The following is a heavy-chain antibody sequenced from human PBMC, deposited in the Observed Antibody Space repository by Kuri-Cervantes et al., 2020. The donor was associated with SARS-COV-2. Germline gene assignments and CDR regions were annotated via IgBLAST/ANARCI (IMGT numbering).Heavy chain of an antibody. CDR3: AKASRDSVVVPAALQDYYYYYYMDV. Sequence: GESLKISCAASGFTFSSYSMNWVRQAPGKGLEWVSAISGSGGSTYYADSVKGRFTISRDNSKNTLYLQMNSLRAEDTAVHYCAKASRDSVVVPAALQDYYYYYYMDVWGKGTTVTVSS. D-gene: IGHD2-2*01. CDR2: ISGSGGST. V-gene: IGHV3-23*01. CDR1: GFTFSSYS. J-gene: IGHJ6*03.